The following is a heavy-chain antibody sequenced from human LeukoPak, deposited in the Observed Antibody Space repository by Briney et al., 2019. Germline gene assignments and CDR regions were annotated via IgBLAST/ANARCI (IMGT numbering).Heavy chain of an antibody. CDR3: ARDRETICTTVTLNWFDP. D-gene: IGHD4-11*01. CDR2: IIPIFGTA. V-gene: IGHV1-69*13. Sequence: SVKDSCKASGGTFSSYAISWVRQAPGQGLEWMGGIIPIFGTANYAQKFQGRVTITADESTSTAYMELSSLRSEDTAVYYCARDRETICTTVTLNWFDPWGQGTLVTVSS. J-gene: IGHJ5*02. CDR1: GGTFSSYA.